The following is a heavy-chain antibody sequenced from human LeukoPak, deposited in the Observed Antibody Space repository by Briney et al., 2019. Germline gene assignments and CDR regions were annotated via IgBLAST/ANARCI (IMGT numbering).Heavy chain of an antibody. CDR2: INPNSGGT. CDR3: ARGGIVGANHDAFDI. V-gene: IGHV1-2*02. Sequence: GASVKVSCKASGYTFTGYYMHWVRQAPGQGLEWMGWINPNSGGTNYAQKFQGRFTMTRDTSISTAYMELSRLRSDDTAVYYCARGGIVGANHDAFDIWGQGTMVTVSS. CDR1: GYTFTGYY. J-gene: IGHJ3*02. D-gene: IGHD1-26*01.